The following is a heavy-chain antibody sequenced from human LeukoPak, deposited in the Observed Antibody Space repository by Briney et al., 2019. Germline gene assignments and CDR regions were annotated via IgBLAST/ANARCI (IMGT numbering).Heavy chain of an antibody. D-gene: IGHD5-18*01. V-gene: IGHV3-74*01. Sequence: GGSLRLSCAASGFTFSSDWMHWVRQAPGKGLVWVPRISSDGSSTGYADSVKGRFTISRDNTKNTLYLQMNSLRDEDTAVYYCTRGRAYNYGYFDYWGQGTLVTVSS. J-gene: IGHJ4*02. CDR3: TRGRAYNYGYFDY. CDR2: ISSDGSST. CDR1: GFTFSSDW.